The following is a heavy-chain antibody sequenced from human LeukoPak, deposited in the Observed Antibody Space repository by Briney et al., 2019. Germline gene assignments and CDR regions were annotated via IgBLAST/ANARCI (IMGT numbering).Heavy chain of an antibody. D-gene: IGHD1-26*01. CDR3: AREAEVGATIDY. J-gene: IGHJ4*02. CDR1: GFTFSSYA. Sequence: GGSLRLSCAASGFTFSSYAMHWVRQAPGKGLEWVAVISYDGSNKYYADSVKGRFTISRDNSKNTLYLQMNSLRAEDTAVYYCAREAEVGATIDYWGQGTLVTVSS. CDR2: ISYDGSNK. V-gene: IGHV3-30-3*01.